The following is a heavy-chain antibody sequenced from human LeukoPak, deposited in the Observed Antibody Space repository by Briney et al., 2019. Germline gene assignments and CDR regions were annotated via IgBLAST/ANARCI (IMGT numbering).Heavy chain of an antibody. D-gene: IGHD5-18*01. J-gene: IGHJ4*02. V-gene: IGHV3-23*01. CDR3: AKGGTAMVKYYFDY. CDR2: ISGSGGST. Sequence: GGSLRLSCAASGFTFSSYAMSWVRQAPGKGLEWVSAISGSGGSTYYADSVKGRFTISRDNSKNTPYLQMNSLRAEDTAVYYCAKGGTAMVKYYFDYWGQGTLVTVSS. CDR1: GFTFSSYA.